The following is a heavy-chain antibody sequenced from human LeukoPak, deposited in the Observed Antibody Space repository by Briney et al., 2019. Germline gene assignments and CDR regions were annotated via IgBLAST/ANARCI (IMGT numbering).Heavy chain of an antibody. J-gene: IGHJ4*02. Sequence: GGSLRLSCRASGFTFRDYGMTWVRQAPGKGLEWVANIKQDGSEKYYVDSVKGRFTISRDNAKNSLYLQMNSLRAEDTAVYYCARDPGSHNYYFDYWGQGTLVTVSS. CDR3: ARDPGSHNYYFDY. V-gene: IGHV3-7*01. CDR2: IKQDGSEK. D-gene: IGHD1-1*01. CDR1: GFTFRDYG.